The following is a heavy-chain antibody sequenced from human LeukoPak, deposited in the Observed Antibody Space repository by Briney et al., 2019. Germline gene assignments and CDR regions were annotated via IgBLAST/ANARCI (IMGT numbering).Heavy chain of an antibody. D-gene: IGHD3-10*01. V-gene: IGHV3-48*01. CDR1: GFTFSSYS. Sequence: GGSLRLSCAASGFTFSSYSMNWVRQAPGKGLEWVSYISSSSTIYYADSVKGRFTISRDNSKNTLYLQMNSLRAGDTAVYYCAKRMIRGVNHDAFDLWGQGTKVTVSS. CDR2: ISSSSTI. J-gene: IGHJ3*01. CDR3: AKRMIRGVNHDAFDL.